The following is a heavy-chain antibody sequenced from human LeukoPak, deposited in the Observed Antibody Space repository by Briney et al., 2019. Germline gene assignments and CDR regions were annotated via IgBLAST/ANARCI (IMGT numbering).Heavy chain of an antibody. V-gene: IGHV4-34*01. J-gene: IGHJ1*01. CDR1: GGSFSGYY. D-gene: IGHD2-15*01. CDR3: ARRLLGYCSGGSCYSGYFQH. Sequence: SETLSLTCAVYGGSFSGYYWSWIRQPPGKGLEWIGEINHSGSTNSNPSLKSRVTVSVDTSKNLFSLKLSSVTAADTAVYYCARRLLGYCSGGSCYSGYFQHWGQGTLVTVSS. CDR2: INHSGST.